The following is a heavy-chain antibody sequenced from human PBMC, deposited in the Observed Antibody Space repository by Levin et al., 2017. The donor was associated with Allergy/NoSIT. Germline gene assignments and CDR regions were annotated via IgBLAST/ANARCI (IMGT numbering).Heavy chain of an antibody. Sequence: GGSLRLSCAASGFTFSSYAMIWVRQPPGRGLEWVSGMSGSGGTTHYADSVKGRFTISRDNSKNTLFLRMDSLRAEDTAVYYCAKGGGYSSYYGEYWGQGTLVTVSS. D-gene: IGHD5-18*01. CDR3: AKGGGYSSYYGEY. CDR1: GFTFSSYA. CDR2: MSGSGGTT. J-gene: IGHJ4*02. V-gene: IGHV3-23*01.